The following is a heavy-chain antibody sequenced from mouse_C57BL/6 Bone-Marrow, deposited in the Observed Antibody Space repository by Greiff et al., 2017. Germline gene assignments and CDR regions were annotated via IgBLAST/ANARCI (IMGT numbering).Heavy chain of an antibody. D-gene: IGHD3-3*01. J-gene: IGHJ3*01. CDR3: ASALSWDRGFAY. V-gene: IGHV2-6*01. Sequence: VQLVESGPGLVAPSQSLSITCTVSGFSLTSYGVDWVRQSPGKGLEWLGAIWGGGSTNYNSALKSRPSISKDNPKSHVFLQMNSLQTEDTAMYYCASALSWDRGFAYWGQGTLVTVSA. CDR2: IWGGGST. CDR1: GFSLTSYG.